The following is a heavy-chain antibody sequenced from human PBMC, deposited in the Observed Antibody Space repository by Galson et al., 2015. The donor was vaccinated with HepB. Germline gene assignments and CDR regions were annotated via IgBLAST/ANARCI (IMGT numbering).Heavy chain of an antibody. V-gene: IGHV3-21*01. J-gene: IGHJ6*02. CDR2: ISSSSSYI. CDR3: ARDNLGAGGWYTPGYYYGMDV. Sequence: SLRLSCAASGFTFSSYSMNWVRQAPGKGLEWVSSISSSSSYIYYADSVKGRFTISRDNAKNSLYLQMNSLRAEDTAVYYCARDNLGAGGWYTPGYYYGMDVWGQGTTVTVSS. CDR1: GFTFSSYS. D-gene: IGHD6-19*01.